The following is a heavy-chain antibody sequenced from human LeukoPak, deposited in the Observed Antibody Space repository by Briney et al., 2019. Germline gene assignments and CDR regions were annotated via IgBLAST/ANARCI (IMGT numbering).Heavy chain of an antibody. V-gene: IGHV3-23*01. CDR1: GFTFSKHG. CDR2: ISGSGDST. J-gene: IGHJ4*02. D-gene: IGHD5-18*01. Sequence: GGSPRLSCAVSGFTFSKHGMSWVRQAPWKGLEWVSTISGSGDSTYYADPVKGRFTTSRDNSKNVVYLQMDSLRAEDTATYYCAKLNSYGDYWGQGTLVTISS. CDR3: AKLNSYGDY.